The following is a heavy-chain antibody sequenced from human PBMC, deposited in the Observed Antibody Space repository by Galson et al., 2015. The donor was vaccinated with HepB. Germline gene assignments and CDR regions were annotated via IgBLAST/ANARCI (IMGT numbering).Heavy chain of an antibody. CDR1: GFTFSNYA. Sequence: SLRLSCAASGFTFSNYAMSWVRQAPGKGLEWVSAIDSGGGGGTYYADAVGGRFSISRDDSKNIQYLQMNSLRAEDTALYYCAKPRIPVAGTRWFDPWGQGTLVTVSS. CDR2: IDSGGGGGT. D-gene: IGHD6-13*01. V-gene: IGHV3-23*01. J-gene: IGHJ5*02. CDR3: AKPRIPVAGTRWFDP.